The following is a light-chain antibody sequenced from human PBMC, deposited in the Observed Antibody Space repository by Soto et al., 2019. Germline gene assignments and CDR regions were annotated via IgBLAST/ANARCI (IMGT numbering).Light chain of an antibody. Sequence: DIQLTQSPSSLSASVGDRVTITCQATQAIITYLNWFQQKPGKAPKLLIYDASHLETGVPSRFSGSGSGTEFTFTISSLQPDDFATYYCQQYSSHSGTFGQGTKLEVK. J-gene: IGKJ2*01. V-gene: IGKV1-33*01. CDR3: QQYSSHSGT. CDR2: DAS. CDR1: QAIITY.